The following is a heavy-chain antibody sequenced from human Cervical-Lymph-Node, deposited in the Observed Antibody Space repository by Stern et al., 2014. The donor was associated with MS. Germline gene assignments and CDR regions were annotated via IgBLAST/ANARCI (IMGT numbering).Heavy chain of an antibody. Sequence: QVQLVESGGGVVQPGRSLRLSCAASGFTFSSYGMHWVRQAPGKGLEWVAVISYDGSNKYYADSVKGRFTISRDNSKNTLYLQMNSLRTEDTAVYYCAKDRLYYDSSGSPLDYWGQGALVTVSS. V-gene: IGHV3-30*18. D-gene: IGHD3-22*01. CDR2: ISYDGSNK. J-gene: IGHJ4*02. CDR1: GFTFSSYG. CDR3: AKDRLYYDSSGSPLDY.